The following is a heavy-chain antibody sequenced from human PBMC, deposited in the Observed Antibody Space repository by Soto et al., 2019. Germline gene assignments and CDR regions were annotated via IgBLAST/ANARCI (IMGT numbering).Heavy chain of an antibody. CDR2: FYSGDSDT. D-gene: IGHD6-19*01. Sequence: PGASLKISCKGSGYSFANYCIAWVRQMPGKGLEWMGIFYSGDSDTRYSPSLQGQVVISGDKSINTAYLQWTSLKASDTAMYYCARGSSGFYDYWGQGTLVTVSS. CDR1: GYSFANYC. J-gene: IGHJ4*02. CDR3: ARGSSGFYDY. V-gene: IGHV5-51*01.